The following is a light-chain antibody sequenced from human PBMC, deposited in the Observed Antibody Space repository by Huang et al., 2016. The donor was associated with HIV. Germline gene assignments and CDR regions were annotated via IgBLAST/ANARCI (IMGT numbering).Light chain of an antibody. V-gene: IGKV1-33*01. CDR3: QQYDSLPRT. CDR2: DAA. Sequence: DIQMTQSPSSLSASIGERVTITCRASRHIYSYINWYQHRPGKAPKLLIYDAANLEGGVPSRFSGSGSGRNFTLIISSLQPEDFATYYCQQYDSLPRTFGPGTKV. J-gene: IGKJ3*01. CDR1: RHIYSY.